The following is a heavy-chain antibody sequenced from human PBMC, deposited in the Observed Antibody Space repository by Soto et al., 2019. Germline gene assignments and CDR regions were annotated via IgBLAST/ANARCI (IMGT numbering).Heavy chain of an antibody. CDR1: EFSFSSYA. CDR3: VRQAAVPVAGTRAAATSFEI. CDR2: ISGDGDYI. Sequence: EAHLLESGGALVQAGGSLRLSCAASEFSFSSYAMSWVRQAPGKGLEWVAAISGDGDYIYYAASVMGRFTNSRDNSKNTLYLQMNSRRAEDTAIYYCVRQAAVPVAGTRAAATSFEIWGQGTMVTVSS. J-gene: IGHJ3*02. V-gene: IGHV3-23*01. D-gene: IGHD6-19*01.